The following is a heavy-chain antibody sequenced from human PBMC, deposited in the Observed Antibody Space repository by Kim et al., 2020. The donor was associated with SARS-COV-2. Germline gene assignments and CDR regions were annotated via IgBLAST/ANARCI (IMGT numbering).Heavy chain of an antibody. J-gene: IGHJ6*02. CDR2: ISSSSSYT. Sequence: GGSLRLSCAASGFTFSDYYMSWIRQAPGKGLEWVSYISSSSSYTNYADSVKGRFTISRDNAKNSLYLQMNSLRAEDTAVYYCARVGYAYVWGSDRDYYYYYGWTSGARGPRSPSP. CDR3: ARVGYAYVWGSDRDYYYYYGWTS. D-gene: IGHD3-16*02. CDR1: GFTFSDYY. V-gene: IGHV3-11*05.